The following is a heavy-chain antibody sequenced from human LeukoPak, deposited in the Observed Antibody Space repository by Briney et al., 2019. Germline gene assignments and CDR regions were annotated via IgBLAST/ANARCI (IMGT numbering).Heavy chain of an antibody. Sequence: PGGSLRLSCVASGFTFSGYWMHWVRQAPGKGLEWVGRIKSKTDGGTTDYAAPVKGRFTISRDDSKNTLYLKMNSLKTEDTAVYYCTLLGKRWELLGDYYYMDVWGKGTTVTVSS. V-gene: IGHV3-15*01. CDR2: IKSKTDGGTT. D-gene: IGHD1-26*01. CDR1: GFTFSGYW. J-gene: IGHJ6*03. CDR3: TLLGKRWELLGDYYYMDV.